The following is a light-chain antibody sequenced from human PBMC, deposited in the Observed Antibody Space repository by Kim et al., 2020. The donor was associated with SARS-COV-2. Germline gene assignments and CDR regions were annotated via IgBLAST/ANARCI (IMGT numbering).Light chain of an antibody. CDR2: YDD. V-gene: IGLV1-36*01. J-gene: IGLJ3*02. Sequence: QSVLTQPPSVSGAPRQRVTISCSGSSSNIGINAVNWYQQLPGKAPRLLIYYDDLLPSGVSVRISGSKSGTSASLAISGLQSEDEADYYCATWDDSLNGWVFGGGTQLTVL. CDR1: SSNIGINA. CDR3: ATWDDSLNGWV.